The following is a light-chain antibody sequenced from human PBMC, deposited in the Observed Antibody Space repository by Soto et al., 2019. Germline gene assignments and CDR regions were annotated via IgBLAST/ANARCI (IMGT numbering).Light chain of an antibody. V-gene: IGKV3-20*01. J-gene: IGKJ2*01. CDR2: ETS. CDR1: QSVSSSY. Sequence: EVVLTQSPGTLSLSRGERATLSCRASQSVSSSYLAWYQQKPGQAPRLLIYETSTMATGIPGRFSGSGSGADFTLIISRLEPEDFAVYYCQLYRNSLYTFGQGTNLEIK. CDR3: QLYRNSLYT.